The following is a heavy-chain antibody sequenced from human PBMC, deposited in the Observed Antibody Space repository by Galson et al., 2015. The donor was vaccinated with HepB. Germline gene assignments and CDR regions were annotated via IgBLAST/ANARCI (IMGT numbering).Heavy chain of an antibody. CDR3: AYYDSSGYINFDY. V-gene: IGHV1-2*02. Sequence: SVKVSCKASGYTFTGYYMHWVRQAPGQGLEWMGWINPNSGGTNYAQKFQGRVTMTRDTSISTAYMELSRLRSDDTAAYYCAYYDSSGYINFDYWGQGTLVTVSS. D-gene: IGHD3-22*01. J-gene: IGHJ4*02. CDR2: INPNSGGT. CDR1: GYTFTGYY.